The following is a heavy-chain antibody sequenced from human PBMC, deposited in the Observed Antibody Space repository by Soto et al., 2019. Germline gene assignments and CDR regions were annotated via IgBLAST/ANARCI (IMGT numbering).Heavy chain of an antibody. CDR3: ARRARYNWNDAAEFYS. CDR1: GGSISSSSYY. D-gene: IGHD1-20*01. V-gene: IGHV4-39*01. CDR2: IYYSGST. Sequence: SETLSLTCTVSGGSISSSSYYWGWIRQPPGKGLEWMGNIYYSGSTYYNPSLKSRVTISVDTSKNQFSLKLNSVTAADTAVYYCARRARYNWNDAAEFYSWGQGTLVTVSS. J-gene: IGHJ5*01.